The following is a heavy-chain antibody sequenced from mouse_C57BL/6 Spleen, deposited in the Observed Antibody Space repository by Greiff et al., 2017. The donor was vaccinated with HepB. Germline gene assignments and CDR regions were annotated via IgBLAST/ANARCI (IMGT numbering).Heavy chain of an antibody. CDR2: IWRGGST. CDR1: GFSLTSYG. CDR3: AKIYYDYDGPNYYAMDY. V-gene: IGHV2-4*01. Sequence: QVQLKQSGPGLVQPSQSLSITCTVSGFSLTSYGVHWVRQPPGKGLEWLGVIWRGGSTDYNAAFISRLSISKDNSKSQVFFKMNSLQADDTAIYYCAKIYYDYDGPNYYAMDYWGQGTSVTVSS. J-gene: IGHJ4*01. D-gene: IGHD2-4*01.